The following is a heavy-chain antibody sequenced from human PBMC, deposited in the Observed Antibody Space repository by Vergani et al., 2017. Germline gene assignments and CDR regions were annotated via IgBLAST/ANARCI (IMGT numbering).Heavy chain of an antibody. Sequence: QVQVVQSGAEVKKPGASVKVSCKASGYTFSSYGISWVRQAPGQGLEWMGWISTYNAQAKYAQKFQGRVTMTTDTSTSTAYMELSSLRSEDTAVYYCASRDITIFGVVIIRGYYYYGMDVWGQGP. J-gene: IGHJ6*02. CDR3: ASRDITIFGVVIIRGYYYYGMDV. CDR2: ISTYNAQA. D-gene: IGHD3-3*01. V-gene: IGHV1-18*01. CDR1: GYTFSSYG.